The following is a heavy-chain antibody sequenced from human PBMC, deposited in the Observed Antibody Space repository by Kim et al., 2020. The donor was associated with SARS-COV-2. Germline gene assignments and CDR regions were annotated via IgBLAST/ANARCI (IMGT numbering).Heavy chain of an antibody. V-gene: IGHV4-39*01. CDR2: IYFSGST. D-gene: IGHD6-13*01. Sequence: SETLSLTCTVSGGSISSSTYYWGWIRQPPGKGLEWIGSIYFSGSTYYNPSLKSRVTISVDSSKNQFSLKLSSVTAADTTVYYCARGIAATGHSRALGYWGHGTLVTVSS. CDR1: GGSISSSTYY. CDR3: ARGIAATGHSRALGY. J-gene: IGHJ4*01.